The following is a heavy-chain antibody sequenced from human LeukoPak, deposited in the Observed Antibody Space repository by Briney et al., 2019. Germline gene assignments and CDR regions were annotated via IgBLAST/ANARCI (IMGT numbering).Heavy chain of an antibody. CDR1: GFTFSSYA. J-gene: IGHJ4*02. D-gene: IGHD4-23*01. CDR3: ARNYGGNSCPDY. CDR2: ISYDGGNK. Sequence: PGRSLGLSCAASGFTFSSYAMHWVRQAPGKGLEWVAVISYDGGNKYYADSVKGRFTISRDNSKSTLYLQMNSLRAEDTAVYYCARNYGGNSCPDYWGQGTLVTVSS. V-gene: IGHV3-30-3*01.